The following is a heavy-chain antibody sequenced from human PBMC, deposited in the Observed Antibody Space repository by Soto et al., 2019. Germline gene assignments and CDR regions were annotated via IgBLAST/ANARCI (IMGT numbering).Heavy chain of an antibody. D-gene: IGHD1-1*01. J-gene: IGHJ4*02. CDR3: AKETIQVGGPNYFDY. Sequence: VQLVESGGGVVQPGRSLRLLCEAYGFGFSRYGMHWFRQAPGMGLEWVAVISWDGLAQYYADSVKGRFTISRDNSQSTLYLQMNSLRTEDTAIYYCAKETIQVGGPNYFDYWGQGALVTVSS. V-gene: IGHV3-30*18. CDR2: ISWDGLAQ. CDR1: GFGFSRYG.